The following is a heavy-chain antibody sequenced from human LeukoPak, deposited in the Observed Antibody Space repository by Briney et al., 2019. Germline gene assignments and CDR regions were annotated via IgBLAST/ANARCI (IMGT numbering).Heavy chain of an antibody. CDR2: TYYRSKWYN. CDR3: ARRCYGSGSYWWGPWFDP. CDR1: GDSVSSNSAA. D-gene: IGHD3-10*01. Sequence: SQTLSLTCAISGDSVSSNSAAWNWIRQSPSRGLEWLGRTYYRSKWYNDYAVSVKSRITINPDTSKNQFSLKLSSVTAADTAVYYCARRCYGSGSYWWGPWFDPWGQGTLVTVSS. J-gene: IGHJ5*02. V-gene: IGHV6-1*01.